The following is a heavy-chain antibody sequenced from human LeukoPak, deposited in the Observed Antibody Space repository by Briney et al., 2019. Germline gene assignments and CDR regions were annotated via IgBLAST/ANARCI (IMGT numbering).Heavy chain of an antibody. D-gene: IGHD4-11*01. CDR1: GGNFNNYA. CDR2: IIPIFGTA. J-gene: IGHJ4*02. CDR3: ARDLEDYSNFDY. V-gene: IGHV1-69*05. Sequence: ASVKVFCKASGGNFNNYAISWVRQAPGQGLEWMGGIIPIFGTANYAQKFQGRVTITTDESTSTVYMELSSLRSEDTAVYYCARDLEDYSNFDYWGQGTLVTVSS.